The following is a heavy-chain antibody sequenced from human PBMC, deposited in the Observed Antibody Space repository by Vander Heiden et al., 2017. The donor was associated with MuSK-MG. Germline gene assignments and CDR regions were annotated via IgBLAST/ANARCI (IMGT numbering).Heavy chain of an antibody. J-gene: IGHJ5*02. D-gene: IGHD3-16*02. CDR1: GGSICSYY. CDR2: IYYSGST. CDR3: ARATRYYDYVWGSYRLNWFDP. V-gene: IGHV4-59*01. Sequence: QVQLQEPGPGLVKPSETLSLTCTVSGGSICSYYWSWIRQPPGKGLEWIGYIYYSGSTNYNPSLKSRVTISVDTSKNQFSLKLSSVTAADTAVYYCARATRYYDYVWGSYRLNWFDPWGQGTLVTVSS.